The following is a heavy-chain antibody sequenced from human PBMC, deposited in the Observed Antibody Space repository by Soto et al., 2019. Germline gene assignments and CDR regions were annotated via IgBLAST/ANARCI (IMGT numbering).Heavy chain of an antibody. V-gene: IGHV1-46*01. D-gene: IGHD2-2*01. CDR3: AREKGYCSSTSCSPKANNWFDP. CDR1: GYTFTSYY. J-gene: IGHJ5*02. Sequence: ASLQVSCKASGYTFTSYYMHWVRQAPGQGLELMGIINPSGGSTSYAQKFQGRVTMTRDTSTSTVYMELSSLRSEDTAVYYCAREKGYCSSTSCSPKANNWFDPWGQGTLVTVSS. CDR2: INPSGGST.